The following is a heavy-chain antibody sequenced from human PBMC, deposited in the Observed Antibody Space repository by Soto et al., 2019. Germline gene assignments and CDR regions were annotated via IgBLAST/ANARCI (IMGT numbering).Heavy chain of an antibody. V-gene: IGHV3-53*01. CDR1: GFTVSNSY. J-gene: IGHJ4*02. D-gene: IGHD2-21*01. CDR2: IYSGGST. Sequence: EVQLVESGGGLIQPGGSLRLSCAASGFTVSNSYMSWVRQAPGKGLEWVSVIYSGGSTYYADSVKGRFTISRDSSKNTLYIQMNSVRAADTAVYYCARGFQSSIGYWGQGTLVTVSS. CDR3: ARGFQSSIGY.